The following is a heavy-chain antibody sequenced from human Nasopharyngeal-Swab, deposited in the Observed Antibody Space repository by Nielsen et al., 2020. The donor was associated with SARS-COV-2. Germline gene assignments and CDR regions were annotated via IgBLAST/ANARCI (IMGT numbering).Heavy chain of an antibody. CDR2: IWYDGSNK. CDR3: ARDYPHCDSSGYYPSHFDY. Sequence: GESLKISCAASGFTFSSYGMHWVRQAPGKGLEWVAVIWYDGSNKYYADSVKGRFTISRDNSKNTLYLQMNSLRAEDTAVYYCARDYPHCDSSGYYPSHFDYWGQGTLVTVSS. CDR1: GFTFSSYG. J-gene: IGHJ4*02. V-gene: IGHV3-33*08. D-gene: IGHD3-22*01.